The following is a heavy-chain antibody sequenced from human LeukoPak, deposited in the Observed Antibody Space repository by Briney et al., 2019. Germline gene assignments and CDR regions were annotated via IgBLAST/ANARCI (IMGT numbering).Heavy chain of an antibody. V-gene: IGHV1-3*01. CDR1: GYTFTSYA. J-gene: IGHJ5*02. CDR2: INAGNGNT. CDR3: ARDLDIVATMFDP. D-gene: IGHD5-12*01. Sequence: ASVKVSCKASGYTFTSYAMHWVRQAPGQRREWMGWINAGNGNTKYSQKFQGRVTITRDTSASTAYMELSSLRSEDTAVYYCARDLDIVATMFDPRGQGTLVTVSS.